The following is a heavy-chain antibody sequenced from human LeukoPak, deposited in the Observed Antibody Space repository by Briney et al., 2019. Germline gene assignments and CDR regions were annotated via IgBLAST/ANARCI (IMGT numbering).Heavy chain of an antibody. CDR3: AKTPRSGWYFAGLGQRDIYFDY. D-gene: IGHD6-19*01. V-gene: IGHV3-9*01. CDR1: GFTFDDYA. CDR2: ISWNSGSI. J-gene: IGHJ4*02. Sequence: PGGSLRLSCAASGFTFDDYAMHWVRQAPGKGLEWVSGISWNSGSIGYADSVKGRFTISRDNAKNSLYLQMNSLRAEDTALYYCAKTPRSGWYFAGLGQRDIYFDYWGQGTLVTVSS.